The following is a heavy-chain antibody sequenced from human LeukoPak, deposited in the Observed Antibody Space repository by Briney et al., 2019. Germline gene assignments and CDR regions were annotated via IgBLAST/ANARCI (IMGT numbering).Heavy chain of an antibody. CDR1: GYSFTSYW. CDR2: IYPGDSDT. V-gene: IGHV5-51*01. J-gene: IGHJ5*02. D-gene: IGHD1-26*01. CDR3: ARGVGASRNWFDP. Sequence: GESLKISFKGSGYSFTSYWFGWVGQMHGKGLEWIGIIYPGDSDTRYSPSFQGQVTISADKSISTAYLQWSSLKASDTAMYYCARGVGASRNWFDPWGQGTLVTVSS.